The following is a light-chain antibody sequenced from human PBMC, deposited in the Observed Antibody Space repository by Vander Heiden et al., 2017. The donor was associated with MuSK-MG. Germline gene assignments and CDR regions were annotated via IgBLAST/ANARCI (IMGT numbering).Light chain of an antibody. V-gene: IGLV3-19*01. CDR3: NSRDSSGNHVV. Sequence: SSELTPDPAVSVALGQTVRITCQGDSLRSYYASWYQQKPGQAPVLVIYGKNNRPSGIPDRFSGSSSGNTASLTITGAQAEDEADYCCNSRDSSGNHVVFGGGTKLTVL. J-gene: IGLJ2*01. CDR1: SLRSYY. CDR2: GKN.